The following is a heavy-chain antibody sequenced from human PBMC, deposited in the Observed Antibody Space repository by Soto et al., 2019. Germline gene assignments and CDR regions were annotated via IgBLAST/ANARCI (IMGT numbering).Heavy chain of an antibody. CDR3: AKDGRAGTWDY. CDR1: GFTFSTYA. J-gene: IGHJ4*02. Sequence: EVQLLESGGGLVQPGGSLRLSCAGSGFTFSTYAISWVRQAPGKGLEWVSAISGSGDRTYYADSVKGRFTISRDNSKNTRYLQMSSLRAEDTAVYYCAKDGRAGTWDYWGQGTLVTVSS. V-gene: IGHV3-23*01. D-gene: IGHD6-13*01. CDR2: ISGSGDRT.